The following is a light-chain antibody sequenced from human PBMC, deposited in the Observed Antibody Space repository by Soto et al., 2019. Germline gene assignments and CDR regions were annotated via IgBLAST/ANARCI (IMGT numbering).Light chain of an antibody. CDR3: QAWDSSKGV. V-gene: IGLV3-1*01. Sequence: SYELTQPPSVSVSPGQTASITCSGDKLGDKYACWYQQKPGQSPVLVIYQDSKRPSGIPERFSGSNSGNTATLTISGTQAMDEADYYCQAWDSSKGVFGGGTKL. CDR2: QDS. J-gene: IGLJ2*01. CDR1: KLGDKY.